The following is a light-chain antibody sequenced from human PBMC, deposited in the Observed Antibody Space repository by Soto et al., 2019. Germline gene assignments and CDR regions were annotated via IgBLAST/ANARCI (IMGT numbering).Light chain of an antibody. Sequence: EIMMTQSPATLSVSPGERATLSCRASQSVSSNLAWYQQKPGQAPRLLIYGASTRATGIPARFSGSGSGTEFTLTISSLQSEDFAVYYCQQYNNWLLITFGQGTRLEIK. CDR2: GAS. V-gene: IGKV3-15*01. CDR3: QQYNNWLLIT. CDR1: QSVSSN. J-gene: IGKJ5*01.